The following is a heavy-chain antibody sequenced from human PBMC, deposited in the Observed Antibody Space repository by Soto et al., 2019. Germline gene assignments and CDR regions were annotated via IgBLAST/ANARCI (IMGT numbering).Heavy chain of an antibody. CDR1: GYTFSAYT. CDR3: ARDTETLGPRANDALDI. V-gene: IGHV1-3*01. J-gene: IGHJ3*02. D-gene: IGHD3-3*02. Sequence: ASVKVSCKATGYTFSAYTMNWVRQAPGQSLEWMGWINAGSGNTKYSQNFQGRVSITRDTSTSTVYMELTGLTSEDTAVYYCARDTETLGPRANDALDIWGQGTMVTVSS. CDR2: INAGSGNT.